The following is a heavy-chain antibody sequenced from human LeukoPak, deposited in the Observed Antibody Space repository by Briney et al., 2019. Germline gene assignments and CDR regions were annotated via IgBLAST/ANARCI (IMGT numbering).Heavy chain of an antibody. J-gene: IGHJ5*02. Sequence: PRGSLRLSSIAPGVTFSKSVMHSVREAPGKRLYCVAFIRFDEMDKYYAETLKGRVTISRDNSKTTVYLKMNSPRPEDTAVYYCVKDGYCSSASCYAGHWFDAWGQGTLVTVSS. V-gene: IGHV3-30*02. CDR3: VKDGYCSSASCYAGHWFDA. D-gene: IGHD2-2*03. CDR2: IRFDEMDK. CDR1: GVTFSKSV.